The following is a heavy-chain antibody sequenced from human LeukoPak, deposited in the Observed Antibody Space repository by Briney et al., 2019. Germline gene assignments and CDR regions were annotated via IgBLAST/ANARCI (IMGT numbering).Heavy chain of an antibody. J-gene: IGHJ6*02. CDR3: ARDSSGWGLAV. Sequence: PGGSLRLSCAAAGFSFNAYDMHWVRQTPGRGLEWGSYIGRAGDTYYAGSVKGRFNISRDDAKNALYLQLNSLGVGDTAVYYCARDSSGWGLAVWGQGTTVTVSS. CDR2: IGRAGDT. CDR1: GFSFNAYD. D-gene: IGHD6-19*01. V-gene: IGHV3-13*04.